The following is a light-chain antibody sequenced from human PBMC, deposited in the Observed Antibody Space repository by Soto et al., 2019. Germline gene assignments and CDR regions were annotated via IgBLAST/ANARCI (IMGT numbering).Light chain of an antibody. CDR3: QHYNNWPPWT. V-gene: IGKV3-15*01. CDR2: GAS. CDR1: QSVSST. J-gene: IGKJ1*01. Sequence: EIAMPQSPATLSVSPGERATLSCRASQSVSSTLAWYQQKPGQAPRLLIYGASTRATGIPARFSGSGSGTEFNLTISSLQSEDFAIYYCQHYNNWPPWTFGQGTKVDIK.